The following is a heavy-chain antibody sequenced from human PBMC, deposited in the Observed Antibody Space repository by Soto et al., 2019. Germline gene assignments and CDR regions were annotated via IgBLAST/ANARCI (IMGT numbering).Heavy chain of an antibody. J-gene: IGHJ4*02. V-gene: IGHV1-69*01. Sequence: QVQLVQSGAEVKKPGSSVKVSCKASGGTFSSYSINWVRQAPGQGLEWMGEIIPIFGTANYAQKFQGRVTIPADESTSTAYMELSSLRSEDTAVYYCARDGGRHSGGIDYWGQGTLFTVSS. CDR3: ARDGGRHSGGIDY. CDR2: IIPIFGTA. D-gene: IGHD1-26*01. CDR1: GGTFSSYS.